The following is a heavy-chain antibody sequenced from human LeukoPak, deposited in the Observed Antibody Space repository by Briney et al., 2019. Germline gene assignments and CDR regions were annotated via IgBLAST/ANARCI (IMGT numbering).Heavy chain of an antibody. D-gene: IGHD3-22*01. CDR2: INPNDGST. CDR1: GYTFTAYH. V-gene: IGHV1-46*01. J-gene: IGHJ4*02. CDR3: ARGTQIDSSVYYAGHFDY. Sequence: ASVKVSFESSGYTFTAYHMHWVRQAPGQGLEWMGIINPNDGSTNYAQRFQGRVTMTRDRSTSTAYMELSSLRSEDTAVYYYARGTQIDSSVYYAGHFDYWGQGTLVTVSS.